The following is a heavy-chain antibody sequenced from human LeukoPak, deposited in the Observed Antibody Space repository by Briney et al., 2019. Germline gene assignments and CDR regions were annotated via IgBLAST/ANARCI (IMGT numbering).Heavy chain of an antibody. D-gene: IGHD5-12*01. J-gene: IGHJ4*02. CDR1: GFTFSSYS. CDR3: VRDDRGYSGYHFDY. Sequence: GGSLRLSCAASGFTFSSYSMHWVRQAPGKGLEWVAFISNDGRNKNYADSVQGRFTISRDNSKNTLYLQMNSLRAEDTAMYYCVRDDRGYSGYHFDYWGQGTLVTVSS. CDR2: ISNDGRNK. V-gene: IGHV3-30*04.